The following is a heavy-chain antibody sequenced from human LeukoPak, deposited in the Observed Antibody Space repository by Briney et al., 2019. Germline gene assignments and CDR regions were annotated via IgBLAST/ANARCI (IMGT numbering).Heavy chain of an antibody. V-gene: IGHV3-21*01. D-gene: IGHD4-17*01. J-gene: IGHJ6*03. CDR2: ISSSSSYI. CDR1: GFTFSSYS. Sequence: GGSLRLSCTASGFTFSSYSMNWVRQAPGKGLEWVSSISSSSSYIYYADSVRGRYTISRDNAKNSLYLHMNSLRAEDTAVYYCGEYYGDNYYYFYMDVWGKGTTVTVSS. CDR3: GEYYGDNYYYFYMDV.